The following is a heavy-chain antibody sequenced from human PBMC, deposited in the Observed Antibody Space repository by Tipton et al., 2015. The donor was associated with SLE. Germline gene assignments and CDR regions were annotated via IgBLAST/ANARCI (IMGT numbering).Heavy chain of an antibody. V-gene: IGHV1-18*01. CDR3: ARSKVLRFLEWLSDNWFDP. D-gene: IGHD3-3*01. CDR1: GGTFSSYT. Sequence: QLVQSGAEVKKPGSSVKVSCKASGGTFSSYTISWVRQAPGQGLEWMGWISAYNGYTKYAQKLQGRVTMTTDTSTSTAYMELRSLRSDDTAVYYCARSKVLRFLEWLSDNWFDPWGQGTLVTVSS. CDR2: ISAYNGYT. J-gene: IGHJ5*02.